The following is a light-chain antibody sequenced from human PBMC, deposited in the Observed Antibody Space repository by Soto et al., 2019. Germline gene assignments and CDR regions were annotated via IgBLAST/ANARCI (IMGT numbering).Light chain of an antibody. CDR2: DAS. CDR1: QSFRSY. V-gene: IGKV3-11*01. CDR3: QQRSDWPIT. Sequence: EIVLTQSPATLSLSAGERATLSCRASQSFRSYLAWFPQRPGQAPRLLIYDASKRATGIPGRSSGSGSGTDFTLTISSLEPADFAVYYCQQRSDWPITFGQGTRLEIK. J-gene: IGKJ5*01.